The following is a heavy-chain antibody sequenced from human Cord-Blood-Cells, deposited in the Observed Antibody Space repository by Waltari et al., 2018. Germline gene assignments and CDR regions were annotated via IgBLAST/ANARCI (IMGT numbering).Heavy chain of an antibody. CDR2: VEPEDCET. D-gene: IGHD3-22*01. CDR1: GYTFTDYY. CDR3: ATVPDYYDSSGYYYFDD. V-gene: IGHV1-69-2*01. Sequence: EVQLVQSGAEVKKPGATVKISCKVSGYTFTDYYMHWVQQAPGKGLEWMGRVEPEDCETRYAEKFQGRVTITSDTSTDTAYMELSSLRSEDTAEYYGATVPDYYDSSGYYYFDDWGQGTLVTVSS. J-gene: IGHJ4*02.